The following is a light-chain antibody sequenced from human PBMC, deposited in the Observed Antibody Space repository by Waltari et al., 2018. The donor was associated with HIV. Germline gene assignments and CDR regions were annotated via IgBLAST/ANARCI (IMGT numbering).Light chain of an antibody. Sequence: DFVLPQSPAPLAVSLGGRATFNGKSSQNVLYSSNNKNYLAWYQQKPRQPPKLLIYWASTRASGVPERFSGSGSGTDFTLTISSLQAEDVAIYYCQQYLNTPWTFGQGTKVEVK. CDR3: QQYLNTPWT. CDR1: QNVLYSSNNKNY. CDR2: WAS. J-gene: IGKJ1*01. V-gene: IGKV4-1*01.